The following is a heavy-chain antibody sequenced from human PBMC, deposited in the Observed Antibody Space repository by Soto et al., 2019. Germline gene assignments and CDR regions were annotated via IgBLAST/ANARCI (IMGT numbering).Heavy chain of an antibody. CDR2: ISSSSGII. V-gene: IGHV3-48*02. J-gene: IGHJ4*02. CDR3: ASTWGLAYYFDY. Sequence: EVQLVESGGGLVQPGGSLRLSCAASGLTFSSYSMNWVRQAPGKGLEWVSYISSSSGIIHYADSVKGRFTISRDNAKNSLYLRMNSLRDEDAAVYYCASTWGLAYYFDYWGQGTLVTVSS. CDR1: GLTFSSYS. D-gene: IGHD7-27*01.